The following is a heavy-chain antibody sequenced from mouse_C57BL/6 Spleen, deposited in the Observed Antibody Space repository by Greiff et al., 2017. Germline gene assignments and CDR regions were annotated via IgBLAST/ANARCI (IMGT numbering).Heavy chain of an antibody. CDR3: ASTSILYAMDC. CDR2: IDPANGNT. J-gene: IGHJ4*01. D-gene: IGHD2-10*02. Sequence: EVQLQQPVAELVRPGASVKLSCTASGFNITNYYMHWVKQRPDQGLEWIGRIDPANGNTKYDPKFQGKATIATDTSSNTAYLQLSSLTSEDTSIYYCASTSILYAMDCGGQGTSVTVAS. V-gene: IGHV14-3*01. CDR1: GFNITNYY.